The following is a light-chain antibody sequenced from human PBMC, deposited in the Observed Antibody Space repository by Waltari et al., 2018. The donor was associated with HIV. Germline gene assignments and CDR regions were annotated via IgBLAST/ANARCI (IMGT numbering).Light chain of an antibody. J-gene: IGLJ1*01. CDR2: DVS. V-gene: IGLV2-11*01. CDR3: CSYAGTYTYV. CDR1: SSDVGDDNS. Sequence: QSALTQPHSVSGSPGQSVTISCTGTSSDVGDDNSVSWYQQHPGKAPKLMIYDVSKWPSGVPDRFSGSKSGNTASLTISGLQAEDEADYYCCSYAGTYTYVFGTGTKVTVL.